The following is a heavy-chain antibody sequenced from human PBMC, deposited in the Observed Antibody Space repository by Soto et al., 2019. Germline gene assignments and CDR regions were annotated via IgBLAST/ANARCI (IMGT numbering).Heavy chain of an antibody. CDR3: ARGGGSGWYDY. CDR1: GYTLTDYY. J-gene: IGHJ4*02. Sequence: ASVKVSCKASGYTLTDYYIHWVRQAPGQGLEWMGMIKPSGGSTIYAQGFQGRVSMTRGTSPGTIYMELSSLRSEDTALYYCARGGGSGWYDYWGQGTLVTVSS. D-gene: IGHD6-19*01. V-gene: IGHV1-46*01. CDR2: IKPSGGST.